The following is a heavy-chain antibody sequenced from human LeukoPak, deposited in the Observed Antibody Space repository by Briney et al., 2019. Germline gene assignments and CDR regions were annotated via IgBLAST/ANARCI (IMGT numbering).Heavy chain of an antibody. CDR1: GSLFSNYW. CDR3: ARARGSGSYSDDAFAI. J-gene: IGHJ3*02. Sequence: GGSLQISCQGSGSLFSNYWICGGRQMPGKGLGGVGIIYAGASDTRYSPSFPGQVTISAATSVSTVYLQWSSLTASDTAMYYRARARGSGSYSDDAFAIWGQGTTVTVPS. D-gene: IGHD3-10*01. CDR2: IYAGASDT. V-gene: IGHV5-51*01.